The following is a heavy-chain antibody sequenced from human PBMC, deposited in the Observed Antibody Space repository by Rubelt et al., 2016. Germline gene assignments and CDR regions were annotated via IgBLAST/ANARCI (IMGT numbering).Heavy chain of an antibody. D-gene: IGHD3-16*01. CDR2: INPNSGGT. CDR1: GYTFTGYS. J-gene: IGHJ6*02. Sequence: QVQLVQPGAEVKKPGASVKVSCKASGYTFTGYSMHWVRQAPGQGLEWMGRINPNSGGTNYAQKFQVRVTRTRDTAISTAYMELSRLRSDDTAVYYCAREGDYYYGMDVWGQGTTVTVSS. V-gene: IGHV1-2*06. CDR3: AREGDYYYGMDV.